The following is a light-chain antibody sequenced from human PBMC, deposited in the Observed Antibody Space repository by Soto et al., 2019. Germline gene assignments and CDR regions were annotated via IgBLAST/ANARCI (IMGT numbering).Light chain of an antibody. V-gene: IGKV4-1*01. CDR2: WAS. CDR1: QSVLYSSNNKNC. CDR3: QQYYSTPRT. Sequence: DIVMTQSPDSVAVSLGERATINCKSSQSVLYSSNNKNCLAWYQQKPGQPPKLLIYWASTRESGVPDRFSGSGSGTDFTLTISSLQAEDVAVYYCQQYYSTPRTFGQGNKVEIK. J-gene: IGKJ1*01.